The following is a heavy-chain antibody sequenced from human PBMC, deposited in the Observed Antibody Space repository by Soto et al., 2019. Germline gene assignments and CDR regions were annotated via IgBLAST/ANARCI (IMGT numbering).Heavy chain of an antibody. CDR1: GYSIGSGFY. J-gene: IGHJ4*02. Sequence: PSETLSLTCAVSGYSIGSGFYWGWIRQPPGKGLEWVTTVHHTGDTYYNPSLKSRVTISLETSKNKFSLMLDSVTAADKAVYFCVRHAESVNYWGQGNMVAVYS. CDR2: VHHTGDT. V-gene: IGHV4-38-2*01. CDR3: VRHAESVNY.